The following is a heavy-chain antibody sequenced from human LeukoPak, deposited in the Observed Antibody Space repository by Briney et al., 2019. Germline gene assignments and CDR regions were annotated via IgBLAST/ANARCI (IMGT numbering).Heavy chain of an antibody. D-gene: IGHD6-19*01. V-gene: IGHV3-53*01. J-gene: IGHJ3*02. CDR3: ASPSSGQSFDI. CDR2: IYTGGNT. CDR1: EFIVRSNY. Sequence: PGGSLILTSATPEFIVRSNYMNLVRQGPGKRLEWVSVIYTGGNTYYADSVKGRFTISRDNSKNTLYLQMHSLRAEDTAVYYCASPSSGQSFDIWGQGTMATVSS.